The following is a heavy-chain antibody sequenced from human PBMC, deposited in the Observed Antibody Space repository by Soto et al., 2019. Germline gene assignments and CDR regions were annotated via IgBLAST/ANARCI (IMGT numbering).Heavy chain of an antibody. J-gene: IGHJ4*02. Sequence: PGGSLRLSCAASGFTFSRFAMSWVRQAPEKGLEWVTGISGSGRSTFYADSVKGRFTISRDNSKNTLYLQMNSLTAEDTAVYYCAKVQQWLEDDWGQGTLVTVSS. CDR2: ISGSGRST. CDR1: GFTFSRFA. D-gene: IGHD6-19*01. CDR3: AKVQQWLEDD. V-gene: IGHV3-23*01.